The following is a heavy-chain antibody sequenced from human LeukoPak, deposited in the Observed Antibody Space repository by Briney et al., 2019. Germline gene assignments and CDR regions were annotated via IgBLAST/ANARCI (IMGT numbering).Heavy chain of an antibody. CDR3: ARDGRIAVAGFYYYYGMDV. CDR2: INTNTGNP. V-gene: IGHV7-4-1*02. D-gene: IGHD6-19*01. J-gene: IGHJ6*02. Sequence: ASVKASCKASGYIFTSYVLHWVRQAPGQGLEWMGWINTNTGNPTYAQGFTGRFVFSLDTSVSTAYLQISSLKADDTAMYYCARDGRIAVAGFYYYYGMDVWGQGTTVTVSS. CDR1: GYIFTSYV.